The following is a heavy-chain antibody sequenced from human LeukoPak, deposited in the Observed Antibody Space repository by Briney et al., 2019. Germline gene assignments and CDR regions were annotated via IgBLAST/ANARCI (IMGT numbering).Heavy chain of an antibody. CDR2: IGTADDT. J-gene: IGHJ3*02. D-gene: IGHD3-22*01. CDR3: ARSWQPYYDSSGYYSPWAFDI. Sequence: GGSLRLSCAASGFTFSSYDMHWVRQPTGKGLEWVSAIGTADDTYYSDSVKGRFTISRENAKNSLYLQMNSLRAGDTAVYYCARSWQPYYDSSGYYSPWAFDIWGQGTMVTVSS. V-gene: IGHV3-13*01. CDR1: GFTFSSYD.